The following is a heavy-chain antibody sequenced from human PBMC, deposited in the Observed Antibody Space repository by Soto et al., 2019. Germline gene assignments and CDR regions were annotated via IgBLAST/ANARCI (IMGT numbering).Heavy chain of an antibody. Sequence: GASVKVSCKASGGTFSSYAISWVRQAPGQGLEWMGGIIPIFGTANYAQKFQGRVTITADESTSTAYMELSSLRSEDTAVYYCARSFFGVVINHFGYWGQGTLVTVS. J-gene: IGHJ4*02. CDR3: ARSFFGVVINHFGY. V-gene: IGHV1-69*13. D-gene: IGHD3-3*01. CDR2: IIPIFGTA. CDR1: GGTFSSYA.